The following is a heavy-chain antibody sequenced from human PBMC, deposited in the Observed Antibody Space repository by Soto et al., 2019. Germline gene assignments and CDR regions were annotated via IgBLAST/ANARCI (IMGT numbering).Heavy chain of an antibody. Sequence: GGSLRLSCAASGFTFSSYAMSWVRQAPGKGLEWVSAISGSGGSTYYADSVKGRFTISRDNSKNTLYLQMNSLRAEDTAVYYCAKDDLTGYSSSWYPWFDPWGQGTLVTVSS. CDR1: GFTFSSYA. CDR3: AKDDLTGYSSSWYPWFDP. V-gene: IGHV3-23*01. J-gene: IGHJ5*02. CDR2: ISGSGGST. D-gene: IGHD6-13*01.